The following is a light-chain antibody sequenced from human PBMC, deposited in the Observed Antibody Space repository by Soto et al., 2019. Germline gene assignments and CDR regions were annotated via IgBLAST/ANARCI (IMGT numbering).Light chain of an antibody. CDR3: QQYYSGIT. V-gene: IGKV4-1*01. CDR2: GAS. Sequence: DIVMTQSPDSLALSLGERATINCKSSQSVLFISNNNNYLAWYRQKPGQPPKLLIYGASTRDSAVPDRFSGSGSGTDFTLTISSLQAEDVAVYYCQQYYSGITFGGGTKVEIK. CDR1: QSVLFISNNNNY. J-gene: IGKJ4*01.